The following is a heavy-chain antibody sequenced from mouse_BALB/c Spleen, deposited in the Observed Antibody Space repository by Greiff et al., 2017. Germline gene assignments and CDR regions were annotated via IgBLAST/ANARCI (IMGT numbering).Heavy chain of an antibody. J-gene: IGHJ3*01. D-gene: IGHD2-4*01. V-gene: IGHV5-17*02. CDR2: ISSGSSTI. CDR1: GFTFSSFG. Sequence: EVQLVESGGGLVKPGGSLKLSCAASGFTFSSFGMHWVRQAPEKGLEWVAYISSGSSTIYYADTVKGRVTISRDNPKNTLFLQMTSLRSEDTAMYYCARSSSTMITSFAYWGQGTLVTVSA. CDR3: ARSSSTMITSFAY.